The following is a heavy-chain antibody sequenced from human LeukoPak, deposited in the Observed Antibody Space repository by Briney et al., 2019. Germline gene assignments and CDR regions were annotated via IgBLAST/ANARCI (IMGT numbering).Heavy chain of an antibody. V-gene: IGHV3-48*01. J-gene: IGHJ4*02. CDR2: ISSSSSTI. CDR1: GFTFSSYS. CDR3: ARGLGYCSGGSCYPMLPGPRALDY. D-gene: IGHD2-15*01. Sequence: GGSLRLSCAASGFTFSSYSMNWVRQAPGKGLEWVSYISSSSSTIYYADSVKGRFTISRDNAKNSLYLQMNSLRAEDTAVYYCARGLGYCSGGSCYPMLPGPRALDYWGQGTLVTVSS.